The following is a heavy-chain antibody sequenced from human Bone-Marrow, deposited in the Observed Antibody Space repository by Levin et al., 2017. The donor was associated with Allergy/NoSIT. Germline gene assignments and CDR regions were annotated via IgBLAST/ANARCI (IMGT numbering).Heavy chain of an antibody. CDR3: AKLVAHSSGWYGGY. D-gene: IGHD6-19*01. V-gene: IGHV1-69*04. CDR2: VIPIVSIA. J-gene: IGHJ4*02. Sequence: ASVKVSCKASGGTFSSFAVSWVRQAPGQGLEWVGRVIPIVSIAHYARKFQGRVTITADKSTSTAYMELSSLRSEDTAVYYCAKLVAHSSGWYGGYWGQGTLVTVSS. CDR1: GGTFSSFA.